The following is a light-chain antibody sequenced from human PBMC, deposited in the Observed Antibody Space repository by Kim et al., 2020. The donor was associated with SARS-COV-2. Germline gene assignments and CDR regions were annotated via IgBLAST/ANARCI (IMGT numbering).Light chain of an antibody. J-gene: IGKJ2*01. CDR2: GAS. Sequence: VVMTQSPATLSVSPGERVTLSCKASHSVGRSLAWYQQKSGQPPRLLIYGASTRATGVPAWFSGSGSGTDFTLTISSLQSEDFAVYYCQQYDKWPPYTFGQGTKLEI. V-gene: IGKV3-15*01. CDR3: QQYDKWPPYT. CDR1: HSVGRS.